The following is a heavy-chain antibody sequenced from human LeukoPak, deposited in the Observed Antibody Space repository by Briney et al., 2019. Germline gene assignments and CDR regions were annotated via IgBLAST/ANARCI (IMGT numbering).Heavy chain of an antibody. J-gene: IGHJ4*02. D-gene: IGHD3-22*01. V-gene: IGHV3-7*01. Sequence: GGSLRLSCAASGFTFSSYWMSWVRQAPGKGLEWVANIKQDGSEKYYVDSVKGRFTISRDNAKNSLYLQMNSLRVEDTAVYYCHSSGYGSTYYFDYWGQGTLVTVSS. CDR3: HSSGYGSTYYFDY. CDR2: IKQDGSEK. CDR1: GFTFSSYW.